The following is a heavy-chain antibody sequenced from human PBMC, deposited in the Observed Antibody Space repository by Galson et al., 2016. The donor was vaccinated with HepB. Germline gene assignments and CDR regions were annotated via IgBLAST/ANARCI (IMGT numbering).Heavy chain of an antibody. D-gene: IGHD1-1*01. J-gene: IGHJ4*02. V-gene: IGHV3-23*01. CDR1: GFTFSSYA. CDR3: MKRGERSAGGKAVGFWDF. Sequence: SLRLSCAASGFTFSSYAMRWVRQAPGKGLEWVSSISGSGGTTDYADSVKGHFTISRDNSKNTLYLQMDSLRAEDTALYYCMKRGERSAGGKAVGFWDFWGQGTLVTVSS. CDR2: ISGSGGTT.